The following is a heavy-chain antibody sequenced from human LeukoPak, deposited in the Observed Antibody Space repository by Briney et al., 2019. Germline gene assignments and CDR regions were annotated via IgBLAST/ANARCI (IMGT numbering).Heavy chain of an antibody. CDR1: GGSISSYY. V-gene: IGHV4-59*01. D-gene: IGHD2-2*01. CDR2: IHYRGRT. J-gene: IGHJ4*02. Sequence: PSETLSLTCTVSGGSISSYYWIWIRQPPGKGLEWIGYIHYRGRTNYNPSLKSRVTISVDTSKNQFSLKLSSVTAADTAVYYCARVLGCSTTSCYAAYIDSWGQGTLVTVSS. CDR3: ARVLGCSTTSCYAAYIDS.